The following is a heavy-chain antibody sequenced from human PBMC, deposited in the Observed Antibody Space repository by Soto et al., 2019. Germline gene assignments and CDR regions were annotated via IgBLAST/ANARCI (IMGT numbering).Heavy chain of an antibody. CDR3: ASLNTAVALGLDN. CDR1: DGSIGNFY. Sequence: PSETLSLTCRVSDGSIGNFYWSWVRQAPGKRLEWIGYTFYGVNTKYNPPLERRVTLSADTSKNQLSLKLTSVTSADTAIYYCASLNTAVALGLDNWGQGVPVTVSS. J-gene: IGHJ4*02. CDR2: TFYGVNT. V-gene: IGHV4-59*01. D-gene: IGHD6-19*01.